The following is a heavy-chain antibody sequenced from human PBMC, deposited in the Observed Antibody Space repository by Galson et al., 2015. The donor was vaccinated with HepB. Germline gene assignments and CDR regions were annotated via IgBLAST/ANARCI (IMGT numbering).Heavy chain of an antibody. CDR2: IYYSGST. D-gene: IGHD2-21*02. CDR3: ARCVVVTAIVDY. V-gene: IGHV4-31*03. CDR1: GGSISSGGYY. Sequence: TLSLTCTVSGGSISSGGYYWSWIRQHPGKGLEWIGYIYYSGSTYYNPSLKSRVTISVDTSKNQFSLKLSSVTAADTAVYYCARCVVVTAIVDYWGQGTLVTVSS. J-gene: IGHJ4*02.